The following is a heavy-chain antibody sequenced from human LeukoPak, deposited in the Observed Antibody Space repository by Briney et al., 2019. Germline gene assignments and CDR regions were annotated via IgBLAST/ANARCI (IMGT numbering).Heavy chain of an antibody. D-gene: IGHD3-10*01. CDR3: ARDKSYFGSGNYHYFDS. J-gene: IGHJ4*02. Sequence: GGSLRLSCAASGFTFNNYGLHWVRQAPGKGLEWVAFIRYAGNEKYYADSVKGRFTISRDNSKNTVYLQMNSLRPEDTALYYCARDKSYFGSGNYHYFDSWGQGALVIVSS. CDR1: GFTFNNYG. V-gene: IGHV3-30*02. CDR2: IRYAGNEK.